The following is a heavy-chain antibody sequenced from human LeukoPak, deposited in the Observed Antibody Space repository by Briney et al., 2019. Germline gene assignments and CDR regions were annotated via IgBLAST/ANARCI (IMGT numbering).Heavy chain of an antibody. CDR3: ARGWLQPYYYYMDV. CDR2: IYTSGST. Sequence: SETLSLTCTVSGGSISSYYWSWIRQPAGKGLEWIGRIYTSGSTNYNPSLKSRVTMSVDTSKNQFSLKLSSVTAADTAVYYCARGWLQPYYYYMDVWGKGTTVTISS. J-gene: IGHJ6*03. D-gene: IGHD5-24*01. V-gene: IGHV4-4*07. CDR1: GGSISSYY.